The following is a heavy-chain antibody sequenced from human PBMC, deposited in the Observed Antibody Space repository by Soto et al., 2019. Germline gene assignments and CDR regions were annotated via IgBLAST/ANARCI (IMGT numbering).Heavy chain of an antibody. V-gene: IGHV1-3*01. D-gene: IGHD5-18*01. CDR2: INPGNGDT. CDR1: GYTFTTYT. CDR3: ARKQPWFQIGWVWALDI. J-gene: IGHJ3*02. Sequence: QVQLVQSGAEVKKPGASVKVSCRASGYTFTTYTLLWVRQAPGQRLEWMAWINPGNGDTKYSQNFQGRVTATRDTSASTAYMEMSSLRSEDTATYYCARKQPWFQIGWVWALDIWGQGTMVTVSS.